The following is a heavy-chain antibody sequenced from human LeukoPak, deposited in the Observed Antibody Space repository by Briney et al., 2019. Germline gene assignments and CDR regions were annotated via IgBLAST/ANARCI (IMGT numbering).Heavy chain of an antibody. CDR3: SKDIHDYGVYAGFDY. CDR1: GFTFSSYA. V-gene: IGHV3-23*01. J-gene: IGHJ4*02. Sequence: GGSLRLSCAASGFTFSSYAMSWVRQAPGKGLEWVSAISGSGGSTYYADSVKGRFTISRDNSKNTLYLQMNSLRAEDTAVYYCSKDIHDYGVYAGFDYWGQGTLVTVSS. D-gene: IGHD4-17*01. CDR2: ISGSGGST.